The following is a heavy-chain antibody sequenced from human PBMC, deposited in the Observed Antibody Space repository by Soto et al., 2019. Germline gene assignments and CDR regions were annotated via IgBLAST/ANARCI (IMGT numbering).Heavy chain of an antibody. J-gene: IGHJ5*02. Sequence: TSETLSLTCTVSGGSISSYYWSWIRPPPGKGLEWIGYIYYSGSTNYNPSLKSRVTISVDKSKNQFSLKLISVTAADTAVYYCASYIAAAGQDPNNWFDPWGQVTLVTVSS. V-gene: IGHV4-59*12. CDR1: GGSISSYY. D-gene: IGHD6-13*01. CDR2: IYYSGST. CDR3: ASYIAAAGQDPNNWFDP.